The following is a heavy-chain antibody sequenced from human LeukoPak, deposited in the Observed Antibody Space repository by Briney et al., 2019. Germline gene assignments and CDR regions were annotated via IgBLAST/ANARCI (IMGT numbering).Heavy chain of an antibody. CDR1: GFTFSSYA. V-gene: IGHV3-23*01. Sequence: GGSLRLSCAASGFTFSSYAMSWVRQAPGKGPEWVSAISGSGGSTYYADSVKGRFTISRDNSKNTLYLQMNSLRAEDTAVYYCAKVMYYDFWSGYLYFDYWGQGTLVTVSS. CDR3: AKVMYYDFWSGYLYFDY. CDR2: ISGSGGST. J-gene: IGHJ4*02. D-gene: IGHD3-3*01.